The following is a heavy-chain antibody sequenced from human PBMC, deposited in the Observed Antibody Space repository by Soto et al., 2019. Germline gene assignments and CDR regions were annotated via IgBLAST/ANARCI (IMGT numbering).Heavy chain of an antibody. CDR2: MSPNSGYT. V-gene: IGHV1-8*01. CDR3: ARGVNDFGVVTLDY. Sequence: QVQLVQSGAEVKKPGASVKVSCKASGYTFTSYDINWVRQATGQGLEWMGWMSPNSGYTGCAQKFQGRGTLTRNTSISTAYMELSSLRSGDTAVYYCARGVNDFGVVTLDYWGQGALVTVSS. CDR1: GYTFTSYD. J-gene: IGHJ4*02. D-gene: IGHD3-3*01.